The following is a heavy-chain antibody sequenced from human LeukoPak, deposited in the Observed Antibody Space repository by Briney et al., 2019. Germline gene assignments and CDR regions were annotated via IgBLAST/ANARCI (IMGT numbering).Heavy chain of an antibody. D-gene: IGHD6-13*01. V-gene: IGHV3-74*01. Sequence: GGSLRLSCAASGFTFGSYWMHWVRQAPGKGLVWVSRINSDGSSTSYADSVKGRFTISRDNAKNTLYLQMNSLRAEDTAVYYCAREQQLVPDTFDPWGQGTLVTVSS. J-gene: IGHJ5*02. CDR3: AREQQLVPDTFDP. CDR2: INSDGSST. CDR1: GFTFGSYW.